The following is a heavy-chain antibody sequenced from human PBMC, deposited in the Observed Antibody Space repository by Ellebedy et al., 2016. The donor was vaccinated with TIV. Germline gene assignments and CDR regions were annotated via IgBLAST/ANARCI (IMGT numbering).Heavy chain of an antibody. Sequence: GESLKISXVASRFTFRPHGIHSVPPPPPSCLERVGGLSSDGSNKYYADSVKGRFTISRDNSKTTLYLQMNSLRTDDMAVYYCARGGSSGSSDYWGQGTLVTVSS. D-gene: IGHD3-10*01. J-gene: IGHJ4*02. CDR1: RFTFRPHG. CDR3: ARGGSSGSSDY. CDR2: LSSDGSNK. V-gene: IGHV3-30*03.